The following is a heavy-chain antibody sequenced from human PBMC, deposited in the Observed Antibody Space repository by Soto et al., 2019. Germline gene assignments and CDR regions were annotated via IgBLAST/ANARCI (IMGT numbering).Heavy chain of an antibody. V-gene: IGHV3-23*01. Sequence: PGGSLRLSCVASGFTSSNYAMSWVRQAPGKGLEWVSSVSGSGGGGSTYYAASVRGRFTISRDTSKNTLYLQMNSLRAEDTAIYYCAKKAGDCSSTSCSERNFDYWGQGTLVTVSS. CDR2: VSGSGGGGST. CDR3: AKKAGDCSSTSCSERNFDY. J-gene: IGHJ4*02. D-gene: IGHD2-2*01. CDR1: GFTSSNYA.